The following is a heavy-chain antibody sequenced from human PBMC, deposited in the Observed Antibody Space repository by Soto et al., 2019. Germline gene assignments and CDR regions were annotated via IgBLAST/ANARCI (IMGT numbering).Heavy chain of an antibody. V-gene: IGHV1-46*01. CDR2: INPSGGQT. Sequence: GASVKVSCKASGYAFTSYYMHWVRQAPGQGFEWMGIINPSGGQTKHSQRFQGRVNITRDTSAWTAYMVLRSLRSDGTDVYYCARGTGMEENFFHYGLDIWGEGARVTVSS. D-gene: IGHD1-1*01. J-gene: IGHJ6*04. CDR3: ARGTGMEENFFHYGLDI. CDR1: GYAFTSYY.